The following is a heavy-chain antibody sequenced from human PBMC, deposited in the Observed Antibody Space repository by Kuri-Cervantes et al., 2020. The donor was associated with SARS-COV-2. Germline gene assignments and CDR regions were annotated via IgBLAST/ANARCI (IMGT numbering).Heavy chain of an antibody. CDR3: ARDRRGYSYGFALNWFDP. CDR1: GYTFTSYA. J-gene: IGHJ5*02. Sequence: ASVKVSCKASGYTFTSYAMHWVRQAPGQRLEWMGWINAGNGNTKYSQKFQGRVTITADKSTSTAYMELSSLRSEDMAVYYCARDRRGYSYGFALNWFDPWGQGTLVTVSS. CDR2: INAGNGNT. V-gene: IGHV1-3*03. D-gene: IGHD5-18*01.